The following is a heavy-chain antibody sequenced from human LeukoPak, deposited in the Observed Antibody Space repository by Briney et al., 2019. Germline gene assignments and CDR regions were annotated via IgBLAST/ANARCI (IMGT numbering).Heavy chain of an antibody. Sequence: SETLSLTCTVSGGSISSYYWSWIRQPPGKGLEWIGYIYYSGSTNYNPSLKSRVTISVDTSKNQFSLKLSSVTAADTAVYYCARAKLPAKNWFDPWGQGTLVTVSS. D-gene: IGHD5-24*01. V-gene: IGHV4-59*08. CDR1: GGSISSYY. CDR2: IYYSGST. J-gene: IGHJ5*02. CDR3: ARAKLPAKNWFDP.